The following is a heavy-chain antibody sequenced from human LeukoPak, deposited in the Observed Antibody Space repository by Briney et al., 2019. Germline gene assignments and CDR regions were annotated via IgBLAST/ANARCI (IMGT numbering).Heavy chain of an antibody. CDR1: GFTFSTYW. CDR2: IMFDGSQK. J-gene: IGHJ4*02. V-gene: IGHV3-7*01. Sequence: GGSLRLSCVGSGFTFSTYWMTWVRQAPGTGLEWVASIMFDGSQKYYVDSVKGRFTISGDNAKNSLYLQMDSLRVEDTAMYYCARYFNSNGYSSLRGDYWGQGTLVTVSS. D-gene: IGHD2/OR15-2a*01. CDR3: ARYFNSNGYSSLRGDY.